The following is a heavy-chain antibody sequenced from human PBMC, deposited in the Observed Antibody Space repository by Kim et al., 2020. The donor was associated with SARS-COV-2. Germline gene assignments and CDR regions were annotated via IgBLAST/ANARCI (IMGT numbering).Heavy chain of an antibody. V-gene: IGHV4-34*01. J-gene: IGHJ4*02. D-gene: IGHD6-6*01. Sequence: STNYNPSLKSRVTISVDTSKNQFSLKLSSVTAADTAVYYCALIAAGKIDYWGQGTLVTVSS. CDR3: ALIAAGKIDY. CDR2: ST.